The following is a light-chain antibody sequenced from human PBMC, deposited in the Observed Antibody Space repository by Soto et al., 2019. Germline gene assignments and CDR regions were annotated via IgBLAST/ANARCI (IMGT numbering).Light chain of an antibody. CDR3: QQSYSTPRT. CDR2: AAS. Sequence: DVQMTQYQSSLSASVGDRVTITCRASQSISSYLNWYQQKPGKAPKLLIYAASSLQSGVPSRFSGSGSGTDFTLTISSLQPEDFATYYCQQSYSTPRTFGQGTKVDIK. V-gene: IGKV1-39*01. J-gene: IGKJ1*01. CDR1: QSISSY.